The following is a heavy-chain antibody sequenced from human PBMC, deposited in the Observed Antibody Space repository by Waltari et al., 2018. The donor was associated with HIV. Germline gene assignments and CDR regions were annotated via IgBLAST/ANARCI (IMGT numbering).Heavy chain of an antibody. V-gene: IGHV3-49*04. Sequence: EVQLVESGGGLVQPGRSLRVSCTASGFTFGDYAMSWVRQAPGKGLEWVGCIRSKAYGGTTEYAASVKGRFTISRDDSKSIAYLQMDSLQTEDTAVYYCAKGRMTTDYWGQGTLVTVSS. J-gene: IGHJ4*02. CDR1: GFTFGDYA. CDR3: AKGRMTTDY. D-gene: IGHD4-17*01. CDR2: IRSKAYGGTT.